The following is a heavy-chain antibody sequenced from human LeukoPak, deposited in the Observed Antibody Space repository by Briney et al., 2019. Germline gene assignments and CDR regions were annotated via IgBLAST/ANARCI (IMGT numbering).Heavy chain of an antibody. CDR2: KDYSGST. V-gene: IGHV4-59*01. J-gene: IGHJ4*02. D-gene: IGHD3-3*01. Sequence: SETLSLTCTVSGGSISSYYWSWIRQPPGKGLEWIGYKDYSGSTNYNRSLKSRVTISVDTSKNQFSLKLSSVTAADTAVYYCVRSDDFWSGYYGYWGQGTLVTVSS. CDR3: VRSDDFWSGYYGY. CDR1: GGSISSYY.